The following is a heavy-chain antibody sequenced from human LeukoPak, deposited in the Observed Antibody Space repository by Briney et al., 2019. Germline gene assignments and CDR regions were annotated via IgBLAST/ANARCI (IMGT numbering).Heavy chain of an antibody. CDR3: ARATVAGTFEYYFDY. J-gene: IGHJ4*02. CDR1: GYTFTFYY. Sequence: ASVNVSFKSSGYTFTFYYIQWVRQAPGQGLEWMGWVNPNSGGTNYAQKFQGWVTMTRDTSISTAYVELSRLTSDDTAIYYCARATVAGTFEYYFDYWGQGSLVIVSS. D-gene: IGHD6-19*01. V-gene: IGHV1-2*04. CDR2: VNPNSGGT.